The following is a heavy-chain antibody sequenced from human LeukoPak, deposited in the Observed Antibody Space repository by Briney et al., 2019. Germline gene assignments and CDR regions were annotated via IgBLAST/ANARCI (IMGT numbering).Heavy chain of an antibody. CDR1: GFKFDDYG. V-gene: IGHV3-20*03. D-gene: IGHD3-22*01. CDR3: AGYYYDSSRGFDL. Sequence: PGGSLRLSYAASGFKFDDYGMSWVRQAPGKGLEWVCDINWNGAWTGYADSVKGRFTISRDNAKNSLYLQMNSLRAEDTALYYCAGYYYDSSRGFDLWGQGTLVTVSA. CDR2: INWNGAWT. J-gene: IGHJ5*02.